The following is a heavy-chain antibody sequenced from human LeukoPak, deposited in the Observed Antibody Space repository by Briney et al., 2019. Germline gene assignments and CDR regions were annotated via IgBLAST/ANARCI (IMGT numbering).Heavy chain of an antibody. D-gene: IGHD4-17*01. CDR2: IYYSGST. V-gene: IGHV4-39*07. Sequence: SETLSLTCTVSGGSISSSSYYWGWIRQPPGKGLEWIGSIYYSGSTYYNPSLKSRVTISVDTSKNQFSLKLSSVTAADTAVYYCAHYGDYFYYYGMDVWGQGTTVTVSS. CDR3: AHYGDYFYYYGMDV. CDR1: GGSISSSSYY. J-gene: IGHJ6*02.